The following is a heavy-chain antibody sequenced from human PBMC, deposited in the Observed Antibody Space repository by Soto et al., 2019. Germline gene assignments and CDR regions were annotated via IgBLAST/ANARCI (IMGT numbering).Heavy chain of an antibody. Sequence: QVQLVESGGSVVQPGRSLRLSCAASGFTFSSYGMHWVRQAPGKRLEWVAVISYDGSNKYYADSVKGRFTISRDNSKNMLYLQMNSLRAEDTAVYYCAKDPTGKQWLVSGLDYWGQGTLVTVSS. V-gene: IGHV3-30*18. J-gene: IGHJ4*02. CDR1: GFTFSSYG. CDR3: AKDPTGKQWLVSGLDY. D-gene: IGHD6-19*01. CDR2: ISYDGSNK.